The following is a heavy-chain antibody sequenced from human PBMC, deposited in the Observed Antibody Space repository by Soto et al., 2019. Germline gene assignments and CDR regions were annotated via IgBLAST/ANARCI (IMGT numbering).Heavy chain of an antibody. CDR3: ARDHLTGDYYYDSSGYYHDAFDI. CDR1: GGTFSSYA. V-gene: IGHV1-69*13. D-gene: IGHD3-22*01. J-gene: IGHJ3*02. Sequence: SVKVSCKASGGTFSSYAISWVRQAPGQGLEWMGGIIPIFGTANYAQKFQGRVTITADESTSTAYMELSSLRSEDTAVYYCARDHLTGDYYYDSSGYYHDAFDIWGQGTMVTVSS. CDR2: IIPIFGTA.